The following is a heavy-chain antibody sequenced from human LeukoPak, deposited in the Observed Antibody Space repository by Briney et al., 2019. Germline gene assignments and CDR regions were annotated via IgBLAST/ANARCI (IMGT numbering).Heavy chain of an antibody. CDR2: IASDGSST. CDR3: ARGRPHGNDY. D-gene: IGHD4-23*01. Sequence: GGSLRLSCAASGFTFSSYWMNWVRQAPGRGLVWVSRIASDGSSTTYADSVKGRFSISRNNAKNTLYLQMNSLRVEDTAVYYCARGRPHGNDYWGQGTLVTVPS. CDR1: GFTFSSYW. J-gene: IGHJ4*02. V-gene: IGHV3-74*01.